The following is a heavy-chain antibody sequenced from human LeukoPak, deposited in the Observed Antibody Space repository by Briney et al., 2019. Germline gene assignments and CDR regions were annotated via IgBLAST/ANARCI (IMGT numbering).Heavy chain of an antibody. CDR3: AKDSSSLDWYMAGWFDP. J-gene: IGHJ5*02. CDR1: GFTFSNYA. V-gene: IGHV3-23*01. D-gene: IGHD3-9*01. Sequence: GGSLRRSCAASGFTFSNYAMSWVRQAPEKGLEWVSRISDSGYNTYYAGFVKGRFTISRDNSKNTLYLQMDSLRAEDTAVYYCAKDSSSLDWYMAGWFDPWGQGTLGTVSS. CDR2: ISDSGYNT.